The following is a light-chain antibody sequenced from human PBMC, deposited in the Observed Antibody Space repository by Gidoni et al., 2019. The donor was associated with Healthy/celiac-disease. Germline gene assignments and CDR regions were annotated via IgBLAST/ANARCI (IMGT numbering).Light chain of an antibody. V-gene: IGLV3-1*01. CDR1: KLGDKY. CDR2: QDS. J-gene: IGLJ1*01. Sequence: SYDLTQPPSVSVSPGQTASITCSGDKLGDKYACWYQQKPGQSPVLVIYQDSKRPSGIPERFSGSNSGNTATLTISGTQAMEEADYYCQAWDSSRSGLGTGTKVTVL. CDR3: QAWDSSRSG.